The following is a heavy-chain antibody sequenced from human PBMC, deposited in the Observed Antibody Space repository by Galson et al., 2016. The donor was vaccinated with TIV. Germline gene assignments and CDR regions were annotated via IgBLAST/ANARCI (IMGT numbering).Heavy chain of an antibody. CDR2: TFYRSKWYN. J-gene: IGHJ4*02. Sequence: CAISGDSVSSNSAAWNWLRQSPSRGLEWLGRTFYRSKWYNDYAPSVKSRITINPDTSKNQFSLPLNSVTPEDTAVYYCARATPSVFGIIMTLDSWGQGTLVTVSS. CDR3: ARATPSVFGIIMTLDS. CDR1: GDSVSSNSAA. V-gene: IGHV6-1*01. D-gene: IGHD3-16*01.